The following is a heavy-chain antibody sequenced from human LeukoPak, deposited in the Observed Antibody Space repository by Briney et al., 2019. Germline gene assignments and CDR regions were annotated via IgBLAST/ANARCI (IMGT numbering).Heavy chain of an antibody. J-gene: IGHJ3*01. CDR2: ISTNNGST. V-gene: IGHV1-18*01. Sequence: ASVKVSCKASGYTFTNFGLIWVRQAPGQGLEWVGWISTNNGSTNYAQKFQGRVAMTTDTSTTTAYMELRSLRSDDTAVYYCARPHYHDSSGYYGRDPFDVWGQGTMVTVSS. D-gene: IGHD3-22*01. CDR3: ARPHYHDSSGYYGRDPFDV. CDR1: GYTFTNFG.